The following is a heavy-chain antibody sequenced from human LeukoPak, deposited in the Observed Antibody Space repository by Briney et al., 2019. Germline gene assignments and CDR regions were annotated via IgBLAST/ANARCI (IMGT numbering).Heavy chain of an antibody. D-gene: IGHD6-13*01. CDR3: ARESIAAAGFDY. V-gene: IGHV4-61*02. Sequence: SQTLSLTCTVPGGSISSGSYYWSWIRQPAGKGLEWIGRIYTSGSTNYNPSLKSRVTISVDTSKNQFSLKLSSVTAADTAVYYCARESIAAAGFDYWGQGTLVTVSS. CDR1: GGSISSGSYY. J-gene: IGHJ4*02. CDR2: IYTSGST.